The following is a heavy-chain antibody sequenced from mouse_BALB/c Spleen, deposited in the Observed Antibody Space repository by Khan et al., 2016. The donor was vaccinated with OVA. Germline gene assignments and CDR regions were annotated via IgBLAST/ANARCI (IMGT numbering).Heavy chain of an antibody. CDR2: ISSGGHYT. Sequence: EVQLVESGGDFVKPGGSLKLSCAASGFTFSTYGMSWVRQTPDMRLEWVATISSGGHYTYYPDTVKGRFTISRDSAKNSLYLQMSSLKSEDTAIYYCARLAYYYNSEGFAYWGQGTLVTVSA. D-gene: IGHD1-1*01. V-gene: IGHV5-6*01. J-gene: IGHJ3*01. CDR3: ARLAYYYNSEGFAY. CDR1: GFTFSTYG.